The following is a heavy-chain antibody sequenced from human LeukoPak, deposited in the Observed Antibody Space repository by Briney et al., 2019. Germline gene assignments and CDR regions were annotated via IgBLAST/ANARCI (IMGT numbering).Heavy chain of an antibody. D-gene: IGHD3-10*01. CDR1: GFTFSSYS. CDR2: ISSSSSYI. CDR3: ARVLTLNYYGSGSYYYYYYGMDV. V-gene: IGHV3-21*01. J-gene: IGHJ6*02. Sequence: PGGSLRLSCAASGFTFSSYSMNWVRQAPGKGLEWVSSISSSSSYIYYADSVKGRFTISRDNAKNSLYLQMNSLRAEDTAVYYCARVLTLNYYGSGSYYYYYYGMDVWGQGTTVTVSS.